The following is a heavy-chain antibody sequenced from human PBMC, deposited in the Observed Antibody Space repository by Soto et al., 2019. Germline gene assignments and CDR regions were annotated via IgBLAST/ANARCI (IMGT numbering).Heavy chain of an antibody. CDR3: AKDRVGGTFYTPLGF. CDR1: GFNFDNYG. D-gene: IGHD1-7*01. Sequence: RRLSCQASGFNFDNYGMHWVRQAPGKGLEWVAVITYDGSFQYYADSVKGRFTISRDNSKNTLFLHLNTLKPEDTAVYHCAKDRVGGTFYTPLGFWGQGTLVTVSS. J-gene: IGHJ4*02. CDR2: ITYDGSFQ. V-gene: IGHV3-30*18.